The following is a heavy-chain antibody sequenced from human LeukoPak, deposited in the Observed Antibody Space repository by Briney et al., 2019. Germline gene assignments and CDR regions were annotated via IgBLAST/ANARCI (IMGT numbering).Heavy chain of an antibody. D-gene: IGHD3-9*01. J-gene: IGHJ3*02. Sequence: PSETLSLTCTVSGGSISSGGYYWSWIRQHPGKGLECIGYIYYSGSTYYNPSLKSRVTISVDTSKNQFSLKLSSVTAADTAVYYCARGSGLTGYPEGTFDIWGQGTMVTVSS. CDR3: ARGSGLTGYPEGTFDI. CDR2: IYYSGST. CDR1: GGSISSGGYY. V-gene: IGHV4-31*03.